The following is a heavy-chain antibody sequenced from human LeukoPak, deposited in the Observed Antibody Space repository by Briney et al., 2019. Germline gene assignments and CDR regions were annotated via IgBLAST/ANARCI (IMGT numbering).Heavy chain of an antibody. V-gene: IGHV3-30*02. CDR1: GFTFSSYG. D-gene: IGHD2-21*02. J-gene: IGHJ6*02. CDR2: IRYDGSNK. CDR3: ARSGGDMGGMDV. Sequence: GGSLRLSCAASGFTFSSYGMHWVRQAPGKGLEWVAFIRYDGSNKYYADSVKGRFTISRDNSKNTLYLQMKSLRAEDTAVYYCARSGGDMGGMDVWGQGTTVTVSS.